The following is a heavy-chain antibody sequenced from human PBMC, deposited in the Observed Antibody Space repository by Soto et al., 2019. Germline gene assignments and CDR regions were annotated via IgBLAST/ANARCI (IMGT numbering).Heavy chain of an antibody. Sequence: QVQLVESGGGVVQPGRSLRLSCAASGFTFSSYGIHWVRQAPGKGLEWVAVISYDGSNKYYADSVKGRFTISRDNSKNTLYLQMNSLRAEDTAVYYCAKPYSNQFYFDYWGQGTLVTVSS. J-gene: IGHJ4*02. D-gene: IGHD4-4*01. CDR1: GFTFSSYG. CDR3: AKPYSNQFYFDY. CDR2: ISYDGSNK. V-gene: IGHV3-30*18.